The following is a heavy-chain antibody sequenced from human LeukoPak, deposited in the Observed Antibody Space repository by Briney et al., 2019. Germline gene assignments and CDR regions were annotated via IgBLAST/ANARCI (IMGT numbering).Heavy chain of an antibody. CDR3: ARVGGRGHGSGSYVMDY. CDR1: GFTFSTYA. Sequence: GGSLRVSCAASGFTFSTYAMSWVRQAPGKGLEWVSAISGSGGSTYYADSVKGRFTISRDNSKNTLYLQMNSLRAEDTAVYYCARVGGRGHGSGSYVMDYWGQGTLVTVSS. D-gene: IGHD3-10*01. V-gene: IGHV3-23*01. J-gene: IGHJ4*02. CDR2: ISGSGGST.